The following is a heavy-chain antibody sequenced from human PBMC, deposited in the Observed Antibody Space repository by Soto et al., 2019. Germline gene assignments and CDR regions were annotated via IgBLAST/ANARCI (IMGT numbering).Heavy chain of an antibody. CDR2: IIPIFGTA. V-gene: IGHV1-69*06. CDR1: GGTFSSYA. CDR3: ARGSTVYSSSWYVIGGVGSSSALYFDY. D-gene: IGHD6-13*01. J-gene: IGHJ4*02. Sequence: QVQLVQSGAEVKKPGSSVKVSCKASGGTFSSYAISWVRQAPGQGLEWMGGIIPIFGTANYAQKFQGRVTITADKSTSTAYMELSSLRSEDTAVYYCARGSTVYSSSWYVIGGVGSSSALYFDYWGQGTLVTVSS.